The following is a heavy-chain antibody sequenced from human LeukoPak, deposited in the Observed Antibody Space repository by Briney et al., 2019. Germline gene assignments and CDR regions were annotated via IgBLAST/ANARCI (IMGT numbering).Heavy chain of an antibody. J-gene: IGHJ5*02. CDR3: ARDSGTTGEVKFDP. Sequence: SETLSLTCIVSGGSISSYYWSWMRQSAGKGLEWIGRIYTSGSTTYNPSLKSRVTMSVATSRNQFSLKLSSVTAADTAIYYCARDSGTTGEVKFDPWGQGTLVIVSS. CDR2: IYTSGST. D-gene: IGHD3-10*01. CDR1: GGSISSYY. V-gene: IGHV4-4*07.